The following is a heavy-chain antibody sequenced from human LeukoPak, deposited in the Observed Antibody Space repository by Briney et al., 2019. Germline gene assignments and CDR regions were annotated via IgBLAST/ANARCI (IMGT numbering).Heavy chain of an antibody. CDR1: GYTFTSYW. CDR3: ARLGKNYYGSGSYLDY. D-gene: IGHD3-10*01. J-gene: IGHJ4*02. Sequence: GESLKISCKGSGYTFTSYWIAWVRQMPGKGLEWMGIIYPGDSDTRYSPSFQGQVTISADKSISTAYLQWSSLKASDTAMYYCARLGKNYYGSGSYLDYWGQGTLVTVSS. CDR2: IYPGDSDT. V-gene: IGHV5-51*01.